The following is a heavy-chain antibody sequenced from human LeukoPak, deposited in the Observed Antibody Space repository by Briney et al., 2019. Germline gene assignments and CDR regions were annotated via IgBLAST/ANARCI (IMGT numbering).Heavy chain of an antibody. Sequence: GGSLRLSCAASGCTFDDYAMHWGRQAPGKGLEGVAGINWNGGSTGYAASVKGRFTISRDNAKNSLYLQMNSLRAEDTALYYCARAGLYNWNYEGTAYFDYWGQGPLVTVSS. V-gene: IGHV3-20*04. CDR1: GCTFDDYA. D-gene: IGHD1-7*01. CDR3: ARAGLYNWNYEGTAYFDY. J-gene: IGHJ4*02. CDR2: INWNGGST.